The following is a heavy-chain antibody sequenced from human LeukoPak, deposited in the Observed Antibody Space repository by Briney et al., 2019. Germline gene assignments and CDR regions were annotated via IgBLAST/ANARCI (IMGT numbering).Heavy chain of an antibody. CDR2: IKQDGSGK. CDR1: GFTFSSFW. D-gene: IGHD6-6*01. Sequence: GGSLRLSCAASGFTFSSFWMSWVRQAPGKGLEWVANIKQDGSGKYYVDSVKGRFTISRDNAKNSLYLQMNRLRAEDTAVYHCARDEYSSSSSYVDVWGKGTTVTVSS. J-gene: IGHJ6*03. V-gene: IGHV3-7*01. CDR3: ARDEYSSSSSYVDV.